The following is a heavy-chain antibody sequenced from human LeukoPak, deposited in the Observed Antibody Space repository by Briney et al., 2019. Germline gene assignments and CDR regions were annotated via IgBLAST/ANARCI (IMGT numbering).Heavy chain of an antibody. V-gene: IGHV3-30-3*01. Sequence: GGSLRLSCAASGFTFNSYPMHWVRQAPGKGLEWLAVISNDDTRDYADSVKGRFTISRDSPKQAIYLHMSSLRAEDTAVYYCARGAETYITVPGTAVDFWGHGILVTVSS. CDR2: ISNDDTR. CDR3: ARGAETYITVPGTAVDF. CDR1: GFTFNSYP. D-gene: IGHD6-19*01. J-gene: IGHJ4*01.